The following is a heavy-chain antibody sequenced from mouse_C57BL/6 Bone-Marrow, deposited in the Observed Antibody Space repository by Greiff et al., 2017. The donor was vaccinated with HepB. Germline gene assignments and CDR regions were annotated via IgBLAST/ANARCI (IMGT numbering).Heavy chain of an antibody. J-gene: IGHJ1*03. CDR1: GFTFSDYG. D-gene: IGHD1-1*01. Sequence: EVQLVESGGGLVKPGGSLKLSCAASGFTFSDYGMHWVRQAPEKGLEWVAYISSGSSTIYYADKVKGRFTISRDNAKNTLFLQMTSLRSEDTAMYYCARGFYYYGSSYGYFDVWGTGTTVTVSS. CDR2: ISSGSSTI. V-gene: IGHV5-17*01. CDR3: ARGFYYYGSSYGYFDV.